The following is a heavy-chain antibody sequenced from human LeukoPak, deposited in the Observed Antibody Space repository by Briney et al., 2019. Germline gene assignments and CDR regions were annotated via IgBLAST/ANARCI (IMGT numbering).Heavy chain of an antibody. CDR3: AKLLRAGRILTISLES. D-gene: IGHD2/OR15-2a*01. J-gene: IGHJ4*02. Sequence: RGSLRLSCAGSGFSFSSYAMHCVRRAPGKGLEWISAISATGGSTHYADSVKGRFTISRDNPKNTLYLQLNSLGVEDTAIYYCAKLLRAGRILTISLESWGQGTLVTVSS. CDR2: ISATGGST. V-gene: IGHV3-23*01. CDR1: GFSFSSYA.